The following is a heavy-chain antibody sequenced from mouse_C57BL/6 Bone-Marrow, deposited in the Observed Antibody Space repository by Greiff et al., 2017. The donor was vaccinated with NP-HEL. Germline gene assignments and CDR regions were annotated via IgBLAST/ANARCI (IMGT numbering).Heavy chain of an antibody. CDR1: GYTFTDYY. V-gene: IGHV1-26*01. D-gene: IGHD1-1*01. CDR3: ARRNYYGIYYAMDY. CDR2: INPNNGGT. Sequence: EVQLQQSGPELVKPGASVKISCKASGYTFTDYYMNWVKQSHGKSLEWIGDINPNNGGTSYNQKFKGKATLTVDKSSSTAYMELRSLTSEDSAVYYCARRNYYGIYYAMDYWGQGTSVTVSS. J-gene: IGHJ4*01.